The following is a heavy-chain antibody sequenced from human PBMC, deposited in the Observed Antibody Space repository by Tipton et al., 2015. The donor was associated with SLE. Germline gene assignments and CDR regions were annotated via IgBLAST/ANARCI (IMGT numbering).Heavy chain of an antibody. Sequence: TLSLTCTVSGGSMSSDTYYWSWIRQPAGKGLEWIGSIYHSGKTYYNPSLKSRVTISVDTSKNQFSLKLSSVTAADTAVYYCARDSITMVQGDTVSLSWLDPWGQGTLVTVSS. CDR2: IYHSGKT. V-gene: IGHV4-39*07. CDR3: ARDSITMVQGDTVSLSWLDP. CDR1: GGSMSSDTYY. D-gene: IGHD3-10*01. J-gene: IGHJ5*02.